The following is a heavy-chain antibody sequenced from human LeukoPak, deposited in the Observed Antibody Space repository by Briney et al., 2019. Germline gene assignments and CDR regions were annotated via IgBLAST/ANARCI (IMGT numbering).Heavy chain of an antibody. D-gene: IGHD4-17*01. CDR1: GFTFSSYE. Sequence: PGGSLRLSCVASGFTFSSYEMKWVRQGPGKGLEWVSYISHSGNTRYYADSVKGRFTISRDNAKNSLYLQMNSLRAEDTGTYYCARDDNGDYVDYWGQGALVTVSS. CDR3: ARDDNGDYVDY. CDR2: ISHSGNTR. V-gene: IGHV3-48*03. J-gene: IGHJ4*02.